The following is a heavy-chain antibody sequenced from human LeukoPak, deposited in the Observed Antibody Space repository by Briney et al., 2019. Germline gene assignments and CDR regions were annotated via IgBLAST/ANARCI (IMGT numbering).Heavy chain of an antibody. D-gene: IGHD6-13*01. CDR2: ISGDGGST. J-gene: IGHJ5*02. Sequence: GGCLRLSCAASGFTFDDYAMHWVRQAPGKGLEWVSLISGDGGSTYYADSVKGRFTISRDNSKNSLYLQMNSLRTEDTALYYCAKEIAAAGHNWFDPWGQGTLVTVCS. CDR3: AKEIAAAGHNWFDP. CDR1: GFTFDDYA. V-gene: IGHV3-43*02.